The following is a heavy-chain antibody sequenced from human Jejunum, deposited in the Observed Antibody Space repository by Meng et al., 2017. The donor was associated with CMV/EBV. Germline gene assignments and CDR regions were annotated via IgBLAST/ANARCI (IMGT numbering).Heavy chain of an antibody. Sequence: SGFTFNTLTMSGGRQTPGKRLEWVSAISGDGRTTYYPDSLKGRFTISRDNSKNTLYLQMISRRAEDTAVYYCTNGGEWIFDFTYWGQGTLVTVSS. CDR2: ISGDGRTT. V-gene: IGHV3-23*01. CDR1: GFTFNTLT. J-gene: IGHJ4*02. D-gene: IGHD3-16*01. CDR3: TNGGEWIFDFTY.